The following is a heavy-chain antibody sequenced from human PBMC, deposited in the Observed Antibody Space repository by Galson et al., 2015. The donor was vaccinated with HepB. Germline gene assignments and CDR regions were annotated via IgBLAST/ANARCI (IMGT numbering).Heavy chain of an antibody. V-gene: IGHV3-7*03. CDR1: GFTFSNYG. J-gene: IGHJ6*02. CDR3: ARRVSLVRGIITKPDYYYGMDV. D-gene: IGHD3-10*01. CDR2: INQDGSSK. Sequence: LRLSCAASGFTFSNYGMHWVRQAPGKGLEWVAHINQDGSSKYYVDSVKGRFTFSRDNAKDSVFLQLDSLRAEDTAVYFCARRVSLVRGIITKPDYYYGMDVWGQGTTVTVAS.